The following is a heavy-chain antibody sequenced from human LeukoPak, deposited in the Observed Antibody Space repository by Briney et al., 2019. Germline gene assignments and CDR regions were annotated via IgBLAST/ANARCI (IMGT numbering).Heavy chain of an antibody. Sequence: PSQTLSLTCAVSGGSISSGGYSWSWIRQPPGKGLEWIGSIYYSGSTFYNPSLRSRVTISVDTSEDQFSLRLTSVTAADTALYYCARPDYDFWNGFYDFWGQGILVTVSS. J-gene: IGHJ4*02. D-gene: IGHD3/OR15-3a*01. V-gene: IGHV4-30-2*03. CDR1: GGSISSGGYS. CDR3: ARPDYDFWNGFYDF. CDR2: IYYSGST.